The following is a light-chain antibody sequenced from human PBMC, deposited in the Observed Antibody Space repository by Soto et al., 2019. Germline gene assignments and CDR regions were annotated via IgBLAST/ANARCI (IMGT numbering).Light chain of an antibody. CDR1: GADVGLYNY. J-gene: IGLJ3*02. CDR3: SSYAGIYTLL. V-gene: IGLV2-11*01. Sequence: QYALTQPRSVSGSPGQSVTISCTGTGADVGLYNYVSWYQQLPGKAPKLMIFDVTKRPSGVPDRFSGSKSGNTASLTISGLQAEDEADYYCSSYAGIYTLLFGGGTKVTVL. CDR2: DVT.